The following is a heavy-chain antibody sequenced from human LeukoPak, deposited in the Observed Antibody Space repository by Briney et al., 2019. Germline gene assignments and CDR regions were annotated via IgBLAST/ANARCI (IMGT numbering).Heavy chain of an antibody. CDR2: IYYSGST. CDR1: GGSISSYY. J-gene: IGHJ4*02. D-gene: IGHD3-22*01. V-gene: IGHV4-59*01. CDR3: ARLKYYYDSSGYYNFDY. Sequence: SETLSLTCTVSGGSISSYYWSWIRQPPGKGLEWIGCIYYSGSTNYNPSLKSRVTISVDTSKNQFSLKLSSVTAADTAVYYCARLKYYYDSSGYYNFDYWGQGTLVTVSS.